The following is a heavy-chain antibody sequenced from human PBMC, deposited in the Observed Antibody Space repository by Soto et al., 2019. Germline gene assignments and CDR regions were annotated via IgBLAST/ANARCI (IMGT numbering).Heavy chain of an antibody. Sequence: PGGSLRLSCAASGFTFSTYPMGWVRQAPGQGLEWVSSIFGSGANTYYADSVKGRFTITRDNSKNTLYLQMNSLRAEDTAVYYCARDRIPTGMDVWGQGTTVTVS. CDR2: IFGSGANT. V-gene: IGHV3-23*01. CDR3: ARDRIPTGMDV. CDR1: GFTFSTYP. J-gene: IGHJ6*02.